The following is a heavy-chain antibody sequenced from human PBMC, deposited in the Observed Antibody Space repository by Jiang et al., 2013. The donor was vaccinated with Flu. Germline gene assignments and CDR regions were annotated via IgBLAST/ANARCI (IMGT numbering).Heavy chain of an antibody. D-gene: IGHD3-22*01. Sequence: LLKPSETLSLTCGVSGYSMSSGDFWGWIRQPPGKGLEWIGSIYNSGSTYYNPSLKTRVTISVETPKNQFSLKLRSVTAADTAVYYCARYRSGSDYTWYFDLWGRGTLVAVSS. CDR1: GYSMSSGDF. J-gene: IGHJ2*01. V-gene: IGHV4-38-2*01. CDR3: ARYRSGSDYTWYFDL. CDR2: IYNSGST.